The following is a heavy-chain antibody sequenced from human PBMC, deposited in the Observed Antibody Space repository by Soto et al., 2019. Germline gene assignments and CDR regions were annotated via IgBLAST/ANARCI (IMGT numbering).Heavy chain of an antibody. J-gene: IGHJ5*02. D-gene: IGHD2-15*01. CDR3: ERGSDSSGGSCYWFDT. CDR2: IKQDGSEK. Sequence: GGSLRLSCAASGFTFSSYWMSWVRQAPGKGLEWVANIKQDGSEKYYVDSVKGRFTISRDNAKNSLYLQMNSLRAEETAVYYCERGSDSSGGSCYWFDTWGQGTLVTVSS. CDR1: GFTFSSYW. V-gene: IGHV3-7*03.